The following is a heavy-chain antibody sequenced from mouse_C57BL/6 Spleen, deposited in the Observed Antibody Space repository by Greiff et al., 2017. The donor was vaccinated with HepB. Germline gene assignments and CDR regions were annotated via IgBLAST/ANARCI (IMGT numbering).Heavy chain of an antibody. CDR2: IYPGSGST. CDR3: ARLGYDYYYCDY. Sequence: QVQLQQPGAELVKPGASVKMSCKASGYTFTSYWITWVKQRPGQGLEWIGDIYPGSGSTNYHEKFKSKATLTVVTSSSTAYMQLSSLTSDDSAVYYCARLGYDYYYCDYWGQGTTLTVSS. D-gene: IGHD2-4*01. J-gene: IGHJ2*01. V-gene: IGHV1-55*01. CDR1: GYTFTSYW.